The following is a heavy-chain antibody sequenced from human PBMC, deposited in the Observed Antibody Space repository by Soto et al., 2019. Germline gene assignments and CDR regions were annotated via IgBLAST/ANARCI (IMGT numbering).Heavy chain of an antibody. CDR3: ARGQWLAEIDS. CDR1: GYTFASYG. D-gene: IGHD6-19*01. Sequence: QVQVVQSGAEVKKPGASVKVACKASGYTFASYGINWVRQAPGQGREWMGWISGYNGNTNYAEKFQGRVTLTIDTSTSTAFMDLSSLRSDDTAVYYCARGQWLAEIDSWGQGTLVTVSS. V-gene: IGHV1-18*01. CDR2: ISGYNGNT. J-gene: IGHJ4*02.